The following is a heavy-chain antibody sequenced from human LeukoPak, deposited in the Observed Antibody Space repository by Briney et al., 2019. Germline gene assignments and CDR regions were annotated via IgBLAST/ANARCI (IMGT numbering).Heavy chain of an antibody. CDR1: GFTFSSYS. J-gene: IGHJ4*02. V-gene: IGHV3-48*04. D-gene: IGHD1-26*01. Sequence: PGGSLRLSCAASGFTFSSYSTNWVRQAPGKGLEWISYITSSSSSVYYADSVKGRFTISRDNAKNSLYLQMNSLRAEDTAVYYCARVSGSYGDSAYWGQGTLVTVSS. CDR3: ARVSGSYGDSAY. CDR2: ITSSSSSV.